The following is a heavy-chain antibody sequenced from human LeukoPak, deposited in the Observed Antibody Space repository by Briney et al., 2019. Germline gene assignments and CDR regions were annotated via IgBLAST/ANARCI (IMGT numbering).Heavy chain of an antibody. J-gene: IGHJ5*02. D-gene: IGHD6-13*01. Sequence: ASVKVSCKASGYTFTGYYMHWVRQAPGQGLEWMGWINPNSGGTNYAQKFQGRVTMTRDTSISTAYMELSRLRSEDTAVYYCAAEYSSSWHNWFDPWGQGTLVTVSS. CDR1: GYTFTGYY. CDR2: INPNSGGT. V-gene: IGHV1-2*02. CDR3: AAEYSSSWHNWFDP.